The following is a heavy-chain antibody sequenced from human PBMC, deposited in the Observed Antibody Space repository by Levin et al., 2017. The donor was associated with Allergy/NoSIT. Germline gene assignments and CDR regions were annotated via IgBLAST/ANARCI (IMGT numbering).Heavy chain of an antibody. J-gene: IGHJ4*02. CDR2: ISYSGST. CDR1: GGSISSSSYY. V-gene: IGHV4-39*07. Sequence: PSETLSLTCTVSGGSISSSSYYWGWIRQPPGKGLEWIGSISYSGSTYYNASLKSRVTISVDTSKNQISLKLSSVTAADTAVYYCARDVMKGGVIITPYFDYWGQGTLVTVSS. D-gene: IGHD3-3*01. CDR3: ARDVMKGGVIITPYFDY.